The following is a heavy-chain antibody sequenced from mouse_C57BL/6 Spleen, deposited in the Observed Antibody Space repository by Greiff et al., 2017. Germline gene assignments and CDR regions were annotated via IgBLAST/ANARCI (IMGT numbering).Heavy chain of an antibody. CDR2: INPNNGGT. CDR1: GYTFTDYN. D-gene: IGHD3-3*01. J-gene: IGHJ3*01. V-gene: IGHV1-18*01. Sequence: VQLQQSGPELVKPGASVKIPCKASGYTFTDYNMDWVKQSHGKSLEWIGDINPNNGGTIYNQKFKGKATLTVDKSSSTAYMELRSLTSEDTAVYDCARTGTASPACFAYWGQGTLGTVSA. CDR3: ARTGTASPACFAY.